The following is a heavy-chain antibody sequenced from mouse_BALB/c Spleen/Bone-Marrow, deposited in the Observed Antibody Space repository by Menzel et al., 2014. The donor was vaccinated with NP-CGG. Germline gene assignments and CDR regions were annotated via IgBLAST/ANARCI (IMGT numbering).Heavy chain of an antibody. V-gene: IGHV1-9*01. J-gene: IGHJ1*01. Sequence: QSQLQQSGLELLNPVSSANFSCKATGYTFSNYWIEWIKQRPGHGLEWIGEILPGSGSTDYNENFKVKATFTADTSSNTAYMQRSSLTSEDSDVYYCARVIYWYFDV. CDR3: ARVIYWYFDV. CDR2: ILPGSGST. CDR1: GYTFSNYW.